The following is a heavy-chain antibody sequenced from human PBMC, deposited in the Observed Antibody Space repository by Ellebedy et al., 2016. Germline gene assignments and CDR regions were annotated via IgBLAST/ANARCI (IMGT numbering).Heavy chain of an antibody. D-gene: IGHD3-9*01. CDR1: GFTLSTYG. CDR3: ARSPLRDILTGPSGYFDY. CDR2: ISYDGSNK. J-gene: IGHJ4*02. Sequence: GGSLRLXXAASGFTLSTYGMHWVRQAPGKGLEWVTLISYDGSNKYYADSVKGRFTISRDNSKNTLYLQMNSLRAEDTAVYYCARSPLRDILTGPSGYFDYWGQGTLVTVSS. V-gene: IGHV3-30*03.